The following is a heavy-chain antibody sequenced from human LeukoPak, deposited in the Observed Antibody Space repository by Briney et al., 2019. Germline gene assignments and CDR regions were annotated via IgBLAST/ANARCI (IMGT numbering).Heavy chain of an antibody. J-gene: IGHJ4*02. V-gene: IGHV1-58*02. CDR3: AAVRYYYDSSGYDY. D-gene: IGHD3-22*01. CDR1: GFTFTSSA. CDR2: IVVGSGNT. Sequence: SVQVSCKASGFTFTSSAMQWVRQARGQRLEWIGWIVVGSGNTNYAQKFQERVTITRDMSTSTAYMELSSLRSEDTAVYYCAAVRYYYDSSGYDYWGQGTLVTVSS.